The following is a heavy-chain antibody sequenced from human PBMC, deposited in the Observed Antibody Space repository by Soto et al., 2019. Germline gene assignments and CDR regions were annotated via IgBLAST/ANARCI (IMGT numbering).Heavy chain of an antibody. CDR1: GFTFSSSA. J-gene: IGHJ6*03. V-gene: IGHV3-11*01. CDR2: ISSSGSTI. Sequence: PGGSLRLSCAASGFTFSSSAMSWFRQAPGKGLEWVSYISSSGSTIYYADSVKGRFTISRDNAKNSLYLQMNSLRAEDTAVYYCARGSANSYYYYYMDVWGKGTTVTVSS. CDR3: ARGSANSYYYYYMDV.